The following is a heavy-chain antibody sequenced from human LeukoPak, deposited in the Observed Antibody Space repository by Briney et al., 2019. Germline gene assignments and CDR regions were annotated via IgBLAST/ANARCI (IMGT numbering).Heavy chain of an antibody. J-gene: IGHJ6*03. CDR3: ARLPYGSGRYYYYMDV. CDR2: IYPGDSDT. V-gene: IGHV5-51*01. D-gene: IGHD3-10*01. CDR1: GYSFTSYW. Sequence: GESLKISCKGSGYSFTSYWIGWVRQMPGKGLEWMGIIYPGDSDTRYSPSFQGQVTISADKSISTAYLQWSSLKASDTAMYYCARLPYGSGRYYYYMDVWGKGTTVTVSS.